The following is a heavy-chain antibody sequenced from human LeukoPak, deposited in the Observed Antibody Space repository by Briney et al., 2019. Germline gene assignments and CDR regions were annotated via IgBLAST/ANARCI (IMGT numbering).Heavy chain of an antibody. V-gene: IGHV1-18*01. CDR2: ISAYNGNT. CDR1: GGTFSSYA. Sequence: ASVKVSCKASGGTFSSYAISWVRQAPGQGLEWMGWISAYNGNTNYAQKLQGRVTMTTDTSTSTAYMELRSLRSDDTAVYYCAREIRPLRGVGVLDYWGQGTLVTVSS. CDR3: AREIRPLRGVGVLDY. J-gene: IGHJ4*02. D-gene: IGHD3-16*01.